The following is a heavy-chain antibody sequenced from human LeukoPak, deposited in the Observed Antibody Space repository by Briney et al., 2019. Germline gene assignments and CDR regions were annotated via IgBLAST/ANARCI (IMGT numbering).Heavy chain of an antibody. D-gene: IGHD5-12*01. V-gene: IGHV5-51*01. CDR1: GYSFTSYW. CDR3: ARLPPIVATIGYYYYGMDV. CDR2: IYPGDSDT. J-gene: IGHJ6*02. Sequence: GESLKISCKGSGYSFTSYWIGWVCQMPGKGLEWMGIIYPGDSDTRYSPSFQGQVTISADKSISTAYLQWSSLKASDTAMYYCARLPPIVATIGYYYYGMDVWGQGTTVTVSS.